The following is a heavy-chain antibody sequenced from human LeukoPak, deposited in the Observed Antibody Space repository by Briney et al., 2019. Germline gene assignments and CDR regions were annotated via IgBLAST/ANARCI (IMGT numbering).Heavy chain of an antibody. V-gene: IGHV1-8*01. CDR1: GYTFTSYD. D-gene: IGHD6-19*01. CDR2: MNPNSGNT. Sequence: GASVKVSCKASGYTFTSYDINWVRQATGQGLEWMGWMNPNSGNTGYAQKFQGRVTMTRNTSISTAYMELSSLRSEDTAVYYCARGVSSGWGQRFAFDIWGQGTMVTVSS. J-gene: IGHJ3*02. CDR3: ARGVSSGWGQRFAFDI.